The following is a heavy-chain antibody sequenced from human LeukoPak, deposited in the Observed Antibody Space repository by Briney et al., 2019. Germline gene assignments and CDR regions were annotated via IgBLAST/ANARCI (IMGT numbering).Heavy chain of an antibody. V-gene: IGHV1-3*01. J-gene: IGHJ4*02. CDR1: GFTFSSYA. CDR2: INAGNGNT. D-gene: IGHD3-9*01. CDR3: ARDPADN. Sequence: PGGSLRLSCAASGFTFSSYAMHWVRQAPGQRLEWMGWINAGNGNTKYSQKFQGRVTITRDTSASTAYMELSSLRSEDTAVYYCARDPADNWGQGTLVTVSS.